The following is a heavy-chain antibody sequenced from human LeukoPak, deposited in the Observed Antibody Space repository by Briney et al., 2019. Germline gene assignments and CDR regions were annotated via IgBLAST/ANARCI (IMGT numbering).Heavy chain of an antibody. J-gene: IGHJ4*02. CDR2: IYHTGSI. V-gene: IGHV4-38-2*02. Sequence: PSETLSLTCAVTGNSISSIYYWGWIRQPPGKGLEWIGSIYHTGSIHYNPSLKSRVTISVDTSKNQFSLKLSSVTAADTAVYYCARDFDDILTGYSSNDYWGQGTLVTVSS. CDR3: ARDFDDILTGYSSNDY. D-gene: IGHD3-9*01. CDR1: GNSISSIYY.